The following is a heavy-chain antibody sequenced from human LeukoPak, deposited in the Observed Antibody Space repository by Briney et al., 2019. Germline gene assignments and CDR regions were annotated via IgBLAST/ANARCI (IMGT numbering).Heavy chain of an antibody. CDR1: GFTFSSYS. J-gene: IGHJ4*02. Sequence: GGSLRLSCAASGFTFSSYSMNWVRQAPGKGLEWVSYISSSSSTIYYADSVKGRFTISRDNAKNSLYLQMNSLRAEDTAVYYRASPLYLPSDGYNHSDDYWGQGTLVTVSS. D-gene: IGHD5-24*01. V-gene: IGHV3-48*01. CDR2: ISSSSSTI. CDR3: ASPLYLPSDGYNHSDDY.